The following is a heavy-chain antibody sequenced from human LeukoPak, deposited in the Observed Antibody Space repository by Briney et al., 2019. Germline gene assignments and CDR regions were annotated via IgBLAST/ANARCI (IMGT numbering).Heavy chain of an antibody. V-gene: IGHV3-23*01. J-gene: IGHJ4*02. Sequence: GGSLRLSCAASGFTFSIYAMSWVRQAPGKGLEWVSTVITGGGGTYYADSVKGRFTISRDNSKNTLYLQMNSLRAEDTAVYYCAISLGYSYVSYWGQGTLVTVSS. CDR1: GFTFSIYA. D-gene: IGHD5-18*01. CDR2: VITGGGGT. CDR3: AISLGYSYVSY.